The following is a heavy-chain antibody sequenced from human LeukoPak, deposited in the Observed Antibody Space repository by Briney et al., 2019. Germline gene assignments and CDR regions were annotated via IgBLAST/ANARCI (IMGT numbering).Heavy chain of an antibody. J-gene: IGHJ4*02. CDR3: ASTRYCSSTSCTTKSHFDY. CDR1: GGSISSYY. V-gene: IGHV4-4*07. D-gene: IGHD2-2*01. Sequence: PSETLSLTCTVSGGSISSYYWSWIRQPAGKGLEWIGRIYTSGSTNYNPSLKSRVTMSVDTSKNQFSLKLSSVTAADTAVYYCASTRYCSSTSCTTKSHFDYWGQGTLVTVPS. CDR2: IYTSGST.